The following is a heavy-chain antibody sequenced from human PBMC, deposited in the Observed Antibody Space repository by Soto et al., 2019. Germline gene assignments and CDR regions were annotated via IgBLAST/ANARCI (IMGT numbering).Heavy chain of an antibody. Sequence: GGSLRLSCAASGFTFSSYWMHWVRQAPGKGLVWVSRINSDGSSTSYADSVKGRFTISRDNAKNTLYLQMNSLRAEDTAVYYCARDNPGYCSGGSCYSDFPVPTHDFDYWGQGTLVTVSS. CDR1: GFTFSSYW. D-gene: IGHD2-15*01. CDR2: INSDGSST. V-gene: IGHV3-74*01. CDR3: ARDNPGYCSGGSCYSDFPVPTHDFDY. J-gene: IGHJ4*02.